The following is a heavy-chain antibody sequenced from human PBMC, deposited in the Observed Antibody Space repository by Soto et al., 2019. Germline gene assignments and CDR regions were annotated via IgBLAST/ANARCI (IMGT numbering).Heavy chain of an antibody. V-gene: IGHV3-7*05. CDR3: ARSLELFWFDP. CDR2: XKQDGXER. J-gene: IGHJ5*02. CDR1: LFTFSSYW. D-gene: IGHD1-7*01. Sequence: GSLRLSCAASLFTFSSYWMSWVRQAPGKGLEWVAKXKQDGXERYYVESVKGXFTNSRDXXKNSLYLKMNSLRDEDKVVYYCARSLELFWFDPWGQGSLVTVYS.